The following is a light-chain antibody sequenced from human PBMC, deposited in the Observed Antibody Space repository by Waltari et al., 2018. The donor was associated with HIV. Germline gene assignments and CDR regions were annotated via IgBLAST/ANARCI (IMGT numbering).Light chain of an antibody. CDR3: SSFTGSIYV. V-gene: IGLV2-14*03. CDR2: DVS. Sequence: QSALTQPASVSGSAGQSITLSCTGTSRDVGAYNFVSWYPQHPDKAPKLMIYDVSDRPSGISNRFSGSKSGNTASLTISGLQAEDEADYYCSSFTGSIYVFGTGTKVTVL. J-gene: IGLJ1*01. CDR1: SRDVGAYNF.